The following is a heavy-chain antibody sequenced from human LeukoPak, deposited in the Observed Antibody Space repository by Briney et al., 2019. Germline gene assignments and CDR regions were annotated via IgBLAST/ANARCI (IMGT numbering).Heavy chain of an antibody. J-gene: IGHJ4*02. CDR2: ISSRNNFI. Sequence: GSLRLSCAASGFTFNTYSMNWVRQAPGKGLEWDSSISSRNNFIYYADSVKGRFTISRDNAKNSLFLQMDSLRADDTAVYYCARESFSYFDSWGQGTLVAVSA. CDR1: GFTFNTYS. D-gene: IGHD3-3*02. CDR3: ARESFSYFDS. V-gene: IGHV3-21*01.